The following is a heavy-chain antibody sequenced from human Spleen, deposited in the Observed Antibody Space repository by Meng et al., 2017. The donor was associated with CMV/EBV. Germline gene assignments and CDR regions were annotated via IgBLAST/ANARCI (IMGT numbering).Heavy chain of an antibody. CDR3: ARDPSNGYPPTDLDY. Sequence: GESLKISCAASGFTFSSYWMSWVRQAPGKGLEWVANIKHDGIEKYYVDFVKGRFTISRDNAKNSLYLQMNSLRVEDTAVYYCARDPSNGYPPTDLDYWGQGTLVTVSS. D-gene: IGHD5-24*01. CDR1: GFTFSSYW. V-gene: IGHV3-7*01. J-gene: IGHJ4*02. CDR2: IKHDGIEK.